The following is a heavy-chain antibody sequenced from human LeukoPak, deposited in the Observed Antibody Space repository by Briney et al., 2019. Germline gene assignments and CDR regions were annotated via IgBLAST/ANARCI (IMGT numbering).Heavy chain of an antibody. V-gene: IGHV1-46*01. CDR2: INPSGVIT. D-gene: IGHD4-17*01. CDR1: GYTFSSYY. CDR3: ARDDYGDYATDY. J-gene: IGHJ4*02. Sequence: ASVKVSCKASGYTFSSYYIHWVRQAPGQGLEWMGIINPSGVITSYAQKFQGRVTMTRDTSTSTVYMELSSLRSEDTAVYYCARDDYGDYATDYWGQGTLVTVSS.